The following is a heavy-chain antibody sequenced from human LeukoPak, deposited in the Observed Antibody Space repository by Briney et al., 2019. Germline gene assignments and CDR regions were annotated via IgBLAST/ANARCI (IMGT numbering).Heavy chain of an antibody. CDR1: GYTFTGYY. J-gene: IGHJ5*02. Sequence: ASVKVSCKASGYTFTGYYMHWVRQAPGKGLEWMGGFDPEDGETIYAQKFQGRVTMTEDTSTDTAYMELSSLRSEDTAVYYCATIVSIFGVVGWFDPWGQGTLVTVSS. CDR3: ATIVSIFGVVGWFDP. CDR2: FDPEDGET. V-gene: IGHV1-24*01. D-gene: IGHD3-3*01.